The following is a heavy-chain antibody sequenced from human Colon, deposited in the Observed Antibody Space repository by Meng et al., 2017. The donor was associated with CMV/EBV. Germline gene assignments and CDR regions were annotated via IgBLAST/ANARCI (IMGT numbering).Heavy chain of an antibody. V-gene: IGHV3-7*04. CDR1: GFSFDSYW. J-gene: IGHJ4*02. CDR2: INQDGSVK. Sequence: GGSLRLSCAASGFSFDSYWMKWVRQALGKGLEWVANINQDGSVKYYVDSVKGRFTISRDSADNSLYLQMNSLMAEDTAVYYCARATYYYDDSGFGYWGQGTLVTVSS. D-gene: IGHD3-22*01. CDR3: ARATYYYDDSGFGY.